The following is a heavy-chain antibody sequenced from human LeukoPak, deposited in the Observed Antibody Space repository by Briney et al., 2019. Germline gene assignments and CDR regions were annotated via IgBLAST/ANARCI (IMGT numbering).Heavy chain of an antibody. Sequence: PGGSLRLSCAASGFTFSSYEMNWVRQAPGKGLEWVSYISSSGSTIYYADSVKGRFTISRDNAKNSLYLQMNSLRAEDTAVYYCARDPGSGWLFDYWGQGTLVTVSS. CDR2: ISSSGSTI. D-gene: IGHD6-19*01. CDR3: ARDPGSGWLFDY. J-gene: IGHJ4*02. CDR1: GFTFSSYE. V-gene: IGHV3-48*03.